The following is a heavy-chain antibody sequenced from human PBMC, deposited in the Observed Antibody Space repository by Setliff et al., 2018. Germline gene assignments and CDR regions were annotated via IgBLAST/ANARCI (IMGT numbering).Heavy chain of an antibody. CDR1: GFTFGSNW. CDR2: IYSDGSMT. J-gene: IGHJ3*02. D-gene: IGHD6-13*01. Sequence: GGSLRLSCAASGFTFGSNWMNWVRQAPGKGLVWVSRIYSDGSMTDYADSVKGRFTIARDNARNILYLQMNSLKIEDTAVYFCARERGAGSSRWYSHDGFDIWGQGTMVTVSS. V-gene: IGHV3-74*01. CDR3: ARERGAGSSRWYSHDGFDI.